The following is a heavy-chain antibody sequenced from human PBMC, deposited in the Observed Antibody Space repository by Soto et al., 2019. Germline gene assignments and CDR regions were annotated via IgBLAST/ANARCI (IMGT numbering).Heavy chain of an antibody. D-gene: IGHD6-13*01. CDR3: ARARALKAAAGTGFDYYYYGMDV. CDR1: GGSFSGYY. V-gene: IGHV4-34*01. Sequence: SETLSLTCAVYGGSFSGYYWSWIRQPPGKGLEWIGEINHSGSTNYNPSLKSRVTISVDTSKNQFSLKLSSVTAADTAVYYCARARALKAAAGTGFDYYYYGMDVWGQGNTVT. J-gene: IGHJ6*02. CDR2: INHSGST.